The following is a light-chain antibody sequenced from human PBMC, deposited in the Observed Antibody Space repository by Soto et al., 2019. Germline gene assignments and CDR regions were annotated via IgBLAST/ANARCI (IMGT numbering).Light chain of an antibody. CDR2: VVG. Sequence: SVLTQPASVSGSPGRSITISCTGTSSGVGSYNLVSWYQHHPGKAPKLMIYVVGKRPSGVSSRFSGSKSGNTASLTISGLQAEDEADYYCCSYAGSGTPYVFGTGTKVTVL. J-gene: IGLJ1*01. V-gene: IGLV2-23*02. CDR3: CSYAGSGTPYV. CDR1: SSGVGSYNL.